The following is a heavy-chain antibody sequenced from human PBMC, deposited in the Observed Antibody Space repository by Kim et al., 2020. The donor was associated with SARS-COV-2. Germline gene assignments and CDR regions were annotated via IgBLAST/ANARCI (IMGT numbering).Heavy chain of an antibody. D-gene: IGHD3-3*01. J-gene: IGHJ6*02. V-gene: IGHV3-21*01. Sequence: GGSLRLSCAASGLTFSSYSMNWVRQAPGKGLEWVTSISSSSSYIYYAESVKGRFTISRDNAKNSLYLQMNSLRAEDTAVYYCARGNDYDFWSGYLISYYYYYGMDGWGQGTTVTVSS. CDR2: ISSSSSYI. CDR3: ARGNDYDFWSGYLISYYYYYGMDG. CDR1: GLTFSSYS.